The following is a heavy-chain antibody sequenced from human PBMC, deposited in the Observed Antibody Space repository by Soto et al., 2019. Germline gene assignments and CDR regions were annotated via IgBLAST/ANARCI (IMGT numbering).Heavy chain of an antibody. D-gene: IGHD2-8*02. J-gene: IGHJ4*02. CDR2: IYYSGST. Sequence: LSLTCTVSGGSISSGDYYWSWIRQPPGKGLEWIGYIYYSGSTYYNPSLKSRVTISVDTSKNQFSLKLTSVTAADTAVYYCARDKITGLLDYWGQGTLVTVSS. V-gene: IGHV4-30-4*01. CDR1: GGSISSGDYY. CDR3: ARDKITGLLDY.